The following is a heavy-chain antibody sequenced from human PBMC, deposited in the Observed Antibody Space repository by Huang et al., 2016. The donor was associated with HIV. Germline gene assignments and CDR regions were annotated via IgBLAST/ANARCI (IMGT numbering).Heavy chain of an antibody. D-gene: IGHD3-9*01. J-gene: IGHJ4*02. CDR2: IYYSGST. CDR1: GGSISSHH. CDR3: ARATSYFYDSDGYYFDY. Sequence: QVQLRESGPGLVKPSETLSLLCIVSGGSISSHHWSWMRQSPGKGLEWIGHIYYSGSTNYSPSLESRLTISLDTSKNEFSLKRSSVTAADTAIYYCARATSYFYDSDGYYFDYWGQGTLVTVSS. V-gene: IGHV4-59*11.